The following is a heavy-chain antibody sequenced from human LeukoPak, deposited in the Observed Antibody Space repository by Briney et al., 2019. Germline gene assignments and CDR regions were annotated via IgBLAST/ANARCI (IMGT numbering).Heavy chain of an antibody. D-gene: IGHD2-2*01. CDR3: ARDPIVVVPAAII. J-gene: IGHJ4*02. CDR2: ISSSSSYI. CDR1: GFTFSSYS. Sequence: SGRSLRLSCAASGFTFSSYSMNWVRQAPGKGLEWVSSISSSSSYIYYADSVKGRFTISRDNAKNSLYLQMNSLRAEDTAVYYCARDPIVVVPAAIIWGQGTLVTVSS. V-gene: IGHV3-21*01.